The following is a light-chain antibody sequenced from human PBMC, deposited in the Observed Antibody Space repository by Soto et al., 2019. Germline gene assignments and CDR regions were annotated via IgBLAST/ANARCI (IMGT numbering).Light chain of an antibody. CDR1: QSVSSN. CDR2: GAS. CDR3: HQYDNWPLTWT. V-gene: IGKV3-15*01. Sequence: QSVSPGERATLSCRASQSVSSNLAWYQQKPGQAPRLLIYGASTRATGIAARFSGSGSGTEFTLTIRSLQSEDFALYYCHQYDNWPLTWTFGQGTKVDIK. J-gene: IGKJ1*01.